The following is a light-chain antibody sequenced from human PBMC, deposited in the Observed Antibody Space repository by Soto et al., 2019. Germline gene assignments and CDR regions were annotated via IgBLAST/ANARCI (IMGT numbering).Light chain of an antibody. CDR2: SNN. V-gene: IGLV1-44*01. CDR3: AAWDGSLNGWV. CDR1: SSNIGTNT. Sequence: QSVLTQPPSASGTPGQRVTSSCSGSSSNIGTNTVNWFQQLPGTAPKLLIYSNNQRPSGVPDRFSGSKSGTSASLAISGLQSEDEADYYCAAWDGSLNGWVFGGGTKVTVL. J-gene: IGLJ3*02.